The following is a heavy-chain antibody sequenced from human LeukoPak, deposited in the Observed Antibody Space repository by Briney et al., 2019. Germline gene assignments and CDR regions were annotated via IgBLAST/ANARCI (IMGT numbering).Heavy chain of an antibody. CDR3: ARAVCSNVGSTSCCFDY. CDR2: IYYSGST. Sequence: SETLSLTCTVSGGSISSGDYYWSWIRQPPGKGLEWIGYIYYSGSTYYNPSLKSRVTISVDTSKNQFSLNLSSVTAADTAVYYCARAVCSNVGSTSCCFDYWGQGTLVTVSS. D-gene: IGHD2-2*01. V-gene: IGHV4-30-4*08. CDR1: GGSISSGDYY. J-gene: IGHJ4*02.